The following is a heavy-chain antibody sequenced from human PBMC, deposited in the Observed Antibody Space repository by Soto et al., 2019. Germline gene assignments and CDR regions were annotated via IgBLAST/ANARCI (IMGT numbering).Heavy chain of an antibody. CDR2: IIPIFGTA. D-gene: IGHD3-22*01. CDR3: ARDLSNHYYDSSGFDY. Sequence: RASVKVSCKASGGTFSSYAISWVRQAPGQGLEWMGGIIPIFGTANYAQKFQGRVTITADKSTSTAYMELSSLRSEDTAVYYCARDLSNHYYDSSGFDYWGQGTLVTVS. J-gene: IGHJ4*02. V-gene: IGHV1-69*06. CDR1: GGTFSSYA.